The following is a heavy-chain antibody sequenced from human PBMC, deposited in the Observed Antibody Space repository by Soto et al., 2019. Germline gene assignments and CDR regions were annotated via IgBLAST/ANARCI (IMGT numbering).Heavy chain of an antibody. CDR2: IYYNGNT. Sequence: PSETLSLTCTVSGGSISSYYWSWIRQPPGKGPEWIGYIYYNGNTNYNPSLRSRVTISVDTSKDQFSLKVSSVAAADTAVYYCARNVDKTRAYYFDYWGQGTLVTVSS. V-gene: IGHV4-59*01. J-gene: IGHJ4*02. CDR1: GGSISSYY. CDR3: ARNVDKTRAYYFDY. D-gene: IGHD5-12*01.